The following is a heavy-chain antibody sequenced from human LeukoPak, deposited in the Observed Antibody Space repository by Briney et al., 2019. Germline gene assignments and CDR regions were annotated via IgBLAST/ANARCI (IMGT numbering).Heavy chain of an antibody. D-gene: IGHD2-2*01. Sequence: GGSLRLSCAASGLTVSSNYMSWVRQAPGKGLEWVSVIYSGGSTYYADSVKGRFTISRDNSKNTLYLQMNSLRAEDTAVYYCARDSYCSSTSCEYYYGMDVWGKGTTVTVSS. J-gene: IGHJ6*04. V-gene: IGHV3-53*01. CDR2: IYSGGST. CDR1: GLTVSSNY. CDR3: ARDSYCSSTSCEYYYGMDV.